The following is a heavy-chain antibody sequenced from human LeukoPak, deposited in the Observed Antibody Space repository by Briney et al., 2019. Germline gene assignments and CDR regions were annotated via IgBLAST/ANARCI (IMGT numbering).Heavy chain of an antibody. CDR1: GFTFSSYA. CDR3: ARDGDIYSGSYYFWKGLRFLFDY. J-gene: IGHJ4*02. D-gene: IGHD1-26*01. CDR2: ISYDGSNK. Sequence: GGSLRLSCAASGFTFSSYAMHWVRQAPGKGLEWVAVISYDGSNKYYADSVKGRFSISRDNSKNTLYLQMNSLRAEDTAVYYCARDGDIYSGSYYFWKGLRFLFDYWGQGTLVTVSS. V-gene: IGHV3-30*04.